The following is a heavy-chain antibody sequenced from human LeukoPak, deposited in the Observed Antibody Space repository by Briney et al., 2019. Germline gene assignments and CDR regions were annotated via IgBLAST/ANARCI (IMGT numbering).Heavy chain of an antibody. J-gene: IGHJ6*03. Sequence: GGSLRLSCTASGFTFDDFGIAWVRQVPGKGLECVSSINWNGETTLYAVSVEGRFTISRDNAKNSLYLQLSSLRTEDTALSYCSRERFGSDYYLDVWGRGTTVTVSS. V-gene: IGHV3-20*04. CDR1: GFTFDDFG. CDR2: INWNGETT. CDR3: SRERFGSDYYLDV. D-gene: IGHD3-10*01.